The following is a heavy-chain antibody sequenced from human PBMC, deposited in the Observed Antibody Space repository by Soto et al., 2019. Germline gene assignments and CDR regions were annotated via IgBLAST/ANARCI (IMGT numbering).Heavy chain of an antibody. CDR1: GYSFTNYW. CDR2: IDPSDSYT. Sequence: GVSLKISWRGSGYSFTNYWISWVRQMPGKGLEWMGRIDPSDSYTNYSPSFQGHVTISADKSISTAYLQWSSLKASDTAMYYCARHRDYSTYFDAFDVWGQGTMVTVSS. V-gene: IGHV5-10-1*01. D-gene: IGHD4-4*01. J-gene: IGHJ3*01. CDR3: ARHRDYSTYFDAFDV.